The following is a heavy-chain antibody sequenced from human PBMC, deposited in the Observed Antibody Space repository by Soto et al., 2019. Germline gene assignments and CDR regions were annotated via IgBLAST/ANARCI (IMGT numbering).Heavy chain of an antibody. D-gene: IGHD6-19*01. CDR1: GGSISSSSYY. J-gene: IGHJ6*02. Sequence: SETLSLTCTVSGGSISSSSYYWGWIRQPPGKGLEWIGCIYYSGSTYYNPSLKSRVTISVDTSKNRFSLKLSSVTAADTAVYYCARGGEYSSGWYPGRAAYYYGMDGCGQGTTVTVAS. CDR3: ARGGEYSSGWYPGRAAYYYGMDG. CDR2: IYYSGST. V-gene: IGHV4-39*01.